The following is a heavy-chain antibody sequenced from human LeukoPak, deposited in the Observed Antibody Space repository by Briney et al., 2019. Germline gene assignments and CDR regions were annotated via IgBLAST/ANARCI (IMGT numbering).Heavy chain of an antibody. CDR2: IYHSGST. D-gene: IGHD4-17*01. V-gene: IGHV4-30-2*01. CDR1: GGSISSGGYS. Sequence: SETLSLTCAVSGGSISSGGYSWSWIRQPPGKGLEWIGYIYHSGSTYYNPSLKSRVTISVDRSKNQFSLKLSSATAADTAVYYCARKGPNGDYPGYYFDYWGQGTLVTVSS. CDR3: ARKGPNGDYPGYYFDY. J-gene: IGHJ4*02.